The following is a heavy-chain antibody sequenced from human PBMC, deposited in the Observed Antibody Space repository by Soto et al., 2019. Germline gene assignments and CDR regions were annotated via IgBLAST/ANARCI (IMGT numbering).Heavy chain of an antibody. CDR2: ISSGSSYI. D-gene: IGHD1-1*01. CDR3: ARENWNDSHFDY. J-gene: IGHJ4*02. V-gene: IGHV3-21*01. Sequence: PGGSLRLSCAASGFTFSSYNMNWVRQAPGKGLEWVSSISSGSSYIYYADSVKGRFTISRDNAKNSLYLQMYSLRAEDTAVYYCARENWNDSHFDYWGQGTLVTVSS. CDR1: GFTFSSYN.